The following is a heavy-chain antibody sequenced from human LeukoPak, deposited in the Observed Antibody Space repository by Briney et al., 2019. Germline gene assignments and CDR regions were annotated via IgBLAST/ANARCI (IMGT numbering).Heavy chain of an antibody. Sequence: SQTLSLTCTVSGGSLSSGSYYWGWVRQGAGRGLEGIGRIYTSGSTNDNPSLKSRVTISVHTSKHQFSLKLSSVTAADTAVYYCARGGGRDFWSGYYRPYYYGMDVWGQGTTVTVSS. CDR1: GGSLSSGSYY. D-gene: IGHD3-3*01. CDR3: ARGGGRDFWSGYYRPYYYGMDV. J-gene: IGHJ6*02. V-gene: IGHV4-61*02. CDR2: IYTSGST.